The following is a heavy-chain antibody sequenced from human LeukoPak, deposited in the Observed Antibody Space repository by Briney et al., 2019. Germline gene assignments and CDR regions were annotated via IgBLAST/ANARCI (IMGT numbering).Heavy chain of an antibody. Sequence: GGSLRLSCAASGFTFSDYYMSWIRQAPGKGLEWVANIKQEGSEKYYVDSVKGRFTISRDNAKNSLYLQMNSLRAEDTAVYYCARIVRGMVMPQNAFDIWGQGTIITVSS. J-gene: IGHJ3*02. CDR3: ARIVRGMVMPQNAFDI. CDR2: IKQEGSEK. CDR1: GFTFSDYY. V-gene: IGHV3-7*01. D-gene: IGHD3-16*01.